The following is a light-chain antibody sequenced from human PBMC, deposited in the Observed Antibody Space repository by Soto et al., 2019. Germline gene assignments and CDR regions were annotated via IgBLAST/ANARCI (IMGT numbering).Light chain of an antibody. CDR1: QSVSTY. J-gene: IGKJ2*01. V-gene: IGKV3-11*01. CDR2: DAS. CDR3: QQRSDWPHT. Sequence: EIVSTQSPATLSLSPGERATLSCRTSQSVSTYLAWYQKKPGQAPRLLIYDASKRATGIPARFSGSGSGTDFTITISSLEVEDFAVYYCQQRSDWPHTFGQGTKVEI.